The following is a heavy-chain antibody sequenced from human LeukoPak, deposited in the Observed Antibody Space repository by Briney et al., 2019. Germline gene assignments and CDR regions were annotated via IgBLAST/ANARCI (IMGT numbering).Heavy chain of an antibody. Sequence: TTSETLSLTCSVSGVSIRSTNYYWGWIRQPPGKGLEWIGTFDYRGTTYYNPSLKSRVSIFADTTKNDFSLKLTSVTATDTAVYFCVRRNPRGYDGSEYFDYWGQGSLVAVSS. CDR3: VRRNPRGYDGSEYFDY. CDR2: FDYRGTT. CDR1: GVSIRSTNYY. V-gene: IGHV4-39*02. D-gene: IGHD3-16*01. J-gene: IGHJ4*02.